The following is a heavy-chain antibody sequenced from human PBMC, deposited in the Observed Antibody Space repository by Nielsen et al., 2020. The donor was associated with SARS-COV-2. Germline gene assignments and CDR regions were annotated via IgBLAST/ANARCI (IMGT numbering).Heavy chain of an antibody. CDR1: GFTFSSYA. V-gene: IGHV3-30-3*01. CDR3: ARDWGGYGDYHFDY. J-gene: IGHJ4*02. D-gene: IGHD4-17*01. Sequence: GESLKISCAASGFTFSSYAMHWVRQAPGKGLEWVAVISYDGSNKYYADSVKGRFTISRDNSKNTLYLQMNSLRAEDTAVYYCARDWGGYGDYHFDYWGQGTLVTVSS. CDR2: ISYDGSNK.